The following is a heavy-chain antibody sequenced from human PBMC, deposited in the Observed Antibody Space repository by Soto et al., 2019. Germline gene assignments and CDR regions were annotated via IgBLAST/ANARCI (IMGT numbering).Heavy chain of an antibody. J-gene: IGHJ4*02. CDR2: INHSGST. Sequence: KPSETLSLTCAVYGGSFSGYYWSWIRQPPGKGLEWIGEINHSGSTNYNPSLKSRVTISVDTSKNQFSLKLSSVTAADTAVYYCARGQGYYSNRPFDYWGQGTLVTVSS. CDR3: ARGQGYYSNRPFDY. V-gene: IGHV4-34*01. D-gene: IGHD4-4*01. CDR1: GGSFSGYY.